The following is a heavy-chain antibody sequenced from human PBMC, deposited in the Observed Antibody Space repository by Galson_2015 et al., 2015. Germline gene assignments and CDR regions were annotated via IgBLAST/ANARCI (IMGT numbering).Heavy chain of an antibody. Sequence: SLRLSCAASGFTFSDYYMSWIRQAPGKGLEWVSYISSSSSYTNYADSVKGRFTISRDNAKNSLYLQMNSLRAEDTAVYYCARDLGCSSTSCYLGPLNYYYYGMDVWGQGTTVTVSS. CDR1: GFTFSDYY. CDR2: ISSSSSYT. V-gene: IGHV3-11*06. D-gene: IGHD2-2*01. CDR3: ARDLGCSSTSCYLGPLNYYYYGMDV. J-gene: IGHJ6*02.